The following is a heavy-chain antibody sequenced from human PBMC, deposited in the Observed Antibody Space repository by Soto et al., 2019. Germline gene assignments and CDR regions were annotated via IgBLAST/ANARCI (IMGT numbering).Heavy chain of an antibody. CDR2: INVYNGNT. CDR1: GYTFTSYG. V-gene: IGHV1-18*01. J-gene: IGHJ6*02. CDR3: ARDPYHVLMVNAPNLYGMDV. D-gene: IGHD2-8*01. Sequence: ASVKVSCKASGYTFTSYGISWVRQAPGQRLERMGWINVYNGNTNYPQSLQGRLTMTTDTSTTTAYMELRSLRSDDTAVYYCARDPYHVLMVNAPNLYGMDVWGQGTTVTVSS.